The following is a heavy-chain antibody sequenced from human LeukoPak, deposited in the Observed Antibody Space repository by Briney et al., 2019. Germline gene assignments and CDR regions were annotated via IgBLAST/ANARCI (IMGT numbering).Heavy chain of an antibody. CDR2: IYYSGST. CDR1: GGSIGSYY. CDR3: ARDTEDWYDSSGHKVGYYFDY. V-gene: IGHV4-59*01. Sequence: SETLSLTCTVSGGSIGSYYWSWIRQPPGKGLEWIGYIYYSGSTNYNPSLKSRVTISVDTSKNQFSLKLSSVTAADTAVYYCARDTEDWYDSSGHKVGYYFDYWGQGTLVTVSS. D-gene: IGHD3-22*01. J-gene: IGHJ4*02.